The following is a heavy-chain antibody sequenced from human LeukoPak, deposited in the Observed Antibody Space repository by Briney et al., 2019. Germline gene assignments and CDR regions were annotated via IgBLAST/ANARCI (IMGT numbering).Heavy chain of an antibody. Sequence: SETLSLTCAVYGGSFSGYSWSWIRRPPGKGLEWIGYIYHSGSTYYNPSLKSRVTISVDRSKNQFSLKLSSVTAADTAVYYCARTFGERYAFDIWGQGTMVTVSS. V-gene: IGHV4-30-2*01. CDR2: IYHSGST. D-gene: IGHD3-10*01. CDR1: GGSFSGYS. CDR3: ARTFGERYAFDI. J-gene: IGHJ3*02.